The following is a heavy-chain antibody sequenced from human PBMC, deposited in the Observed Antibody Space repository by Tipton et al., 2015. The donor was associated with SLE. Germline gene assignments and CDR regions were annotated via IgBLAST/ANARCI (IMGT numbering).Heavy chain of an antibody. V-gene: IGHV4-38-2*02. CDR2: IYHSGST. J-gene: IGHJ3*02. Sequence: LRLSCTVSGGSISSGYYWGWIRQPPGKGLEWIGSIYHSGSTYYNPSLKSRVTISVDTSKNQFSLKLRSVTAADTAVYYCARPGVAVGNDAFDIWGQGTMVTVSS. D-gene: IGHD6-19*01. CDR1: GGSISSGYY. CDR3: ARPGVAVGNDAFDI.